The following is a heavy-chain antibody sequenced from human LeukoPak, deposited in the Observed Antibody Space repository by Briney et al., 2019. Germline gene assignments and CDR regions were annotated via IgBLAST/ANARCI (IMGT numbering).Heavy chain of an antibody. CDR3: ATKEYYYDSSGYYLDYYYGMDV. CDR1: GFTFSSYE. D-gene: IGHD3-22*01. J-gene: IGHJ6*02. CDR2: XXXXXXTI. Sequence: PGGSLRLSCAASGFTFSSYEMNWVRQARGKXLXXXXXXXXXXXTIYYADSVKGRFTISRDNSKNSLYLQMNSLRAEDTAVYYCATKEYYYDSSGYYLDYYYGMDVWGQGTTVTVSS. V-gene: IGHV3-48*03.